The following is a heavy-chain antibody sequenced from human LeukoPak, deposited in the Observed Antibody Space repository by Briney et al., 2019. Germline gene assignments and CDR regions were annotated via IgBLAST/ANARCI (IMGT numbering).Heavy chain of an antibody. Sequence: GGSLRLSCAASGFTFSSYSMNWVRQPPGKGLEWVAVISYDGTYKYYADSVKGRFTISRDNSKNTLYLHMNNLRGDDTSVYYCARNPTEGDGHYYGMDVWGQGTTVTVSS. CDR2: ISYDGTYK. D-gene: IGHD5-24*01. CDR1: GFTFSSYS. V-gene: IGHV3-30*03. CDR3: ARNPTEGDGHYYGMDV. J-gene: IGHJ6*02.